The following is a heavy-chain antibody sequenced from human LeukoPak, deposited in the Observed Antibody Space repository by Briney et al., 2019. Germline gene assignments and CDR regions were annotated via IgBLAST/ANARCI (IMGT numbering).Heavy chain of an antibody. CDR2: ISDDETYK. CDR3: AKGRGWEASYYYYYMDV. J-gene: IGHJ6*03. Sequence: GGSLRLSCAASGFTFNSYSMHWVRQAPGKGLEWVTAISDDETYKFYADSVKGRFTISRDNSKNTLYLQMNSLRAEDTAVYYCAKGRGWEASYYYYYMDVWGKGTTVTISS. V-gene: IGHV3-30-3*01. D-gene: IGHD1-26*01. CDR1: GFTFNSYS.